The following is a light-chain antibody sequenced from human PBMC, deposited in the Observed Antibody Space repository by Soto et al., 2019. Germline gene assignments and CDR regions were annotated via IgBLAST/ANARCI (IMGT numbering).Light chain of an antibody. CDR3: FSHRSGDSHV. CDR2: GVT. CDR1: SSDVGGYNY. Sequence: QSVLTQPAPVSGSPRQSITISCTGTSSDVGGYNYVSWYQQYPGKAPKLMIYGVTNRPSGVSNRFSGSKTGNTASLTISGLQAEDEAYYYCFSHRSGDSHVFGTGTKVTV. V-gene: IGLV2-14*01. J-gene: IGLJ1*01.